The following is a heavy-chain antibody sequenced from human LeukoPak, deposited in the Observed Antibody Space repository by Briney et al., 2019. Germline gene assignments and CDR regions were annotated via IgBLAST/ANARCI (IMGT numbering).Heavy chain of an antibody. Sequence: AETLTVTCPVSGGSISNYYYWTWLRQPPGKGLEWIGYVYYTGSTTFNPSLKSRVPMSLDTSRNQFSLKLTSLTAADTAVYYCARGAMARTPFFEYWGQGTLVTVSS. J-gene: IGHJ4*02. CDR2: VYYTGST. CDR1: GGSISNYY. D-gene: IGHD5-24*01. V-gene: IGHV4-59*01. CDR3: ARGAMARTPFFEY.